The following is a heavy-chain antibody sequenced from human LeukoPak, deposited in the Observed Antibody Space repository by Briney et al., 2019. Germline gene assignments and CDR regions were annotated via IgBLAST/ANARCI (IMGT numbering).Heavy chain of an antibody. CDR3: ASGFSSSPYFDY. Sequence: GGSLRLSCAASGFTFSTYAMSWVRQAPGKGLEWVSFITGSSSYIYYTDSVKGRFTISRDNAKNSLFLQMNSLRDEDTAVYYCASGFSSSPYFDYWGQGTLVTVSS. D-gene: IGHD6-6*01. J-gene: IGHJ4*02. V-gene: IGHV3-21*01. CDR1: GFTFSTYA. CDR2: ITGSSSYI.